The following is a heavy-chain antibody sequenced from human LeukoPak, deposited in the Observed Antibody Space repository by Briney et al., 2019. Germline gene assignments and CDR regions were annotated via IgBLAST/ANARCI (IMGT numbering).Heavy chain of an antibody. CDR2: VYYSGST. J-gene: IGHJ3*02. CDR3: ATLTGGDDAFDI. Sequence: PSETLSLTCTVSGGSISYYYWSWIRQPPGKGLQWIGYVYYSGSTNYNPSLKSRVTISVDTSKNQLSLKLNSVTPADTAVYYCATLTGGDDAFDIWGQGTMVTVSS. CDR1: GGSISYYY. V-gene: IGHV4-59*01. D-gene: IGHD4-23*01.